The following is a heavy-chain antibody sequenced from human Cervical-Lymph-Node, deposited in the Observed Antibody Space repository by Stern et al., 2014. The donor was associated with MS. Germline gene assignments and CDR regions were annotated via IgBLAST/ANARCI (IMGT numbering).Heavy chain of an antibody. V-gene: IGHV1-69*01. CDR1: GGTFSKFP. CDR3: ALSSETSDRWYSLGYDL. CDR2: VFPVYGSP. D-gene: IGHD6-13*01. J-gene: IGHJ5*02. Sequence: VQLVETGSEVTKPGSSVKVSCKASGGTFSKFPSSWVRQAPGHGLDWIGGVFPVYGSPTYAQEFRGSVTITADVSTSTVYMELSSLRSDDTAVYYCALSSETSDRWYSLGYDLWVQGTLVSVSS.